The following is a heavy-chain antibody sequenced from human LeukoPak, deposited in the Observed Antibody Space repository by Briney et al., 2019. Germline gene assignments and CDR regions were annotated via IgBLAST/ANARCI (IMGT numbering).Heavy chain of an antibody. CDR3: ARDGPLSHMAGV. J-gene: IGHJ6*04. CDR2: IYHSGTT. D-gene: IGHD6-19*01. V-gene: IGHV4-4*02. Sequence: SGTLSLTCAVSGGSISSSNWWSWVRQPPGKGLEWIGEIYHSGTTICNPSLKSRVTLSVDKSKNQFSLNLSSVTAAGTAVYYCARDGPLSHMAGVWGKGTTVTVSS. CDR1: GGSISSSNW.